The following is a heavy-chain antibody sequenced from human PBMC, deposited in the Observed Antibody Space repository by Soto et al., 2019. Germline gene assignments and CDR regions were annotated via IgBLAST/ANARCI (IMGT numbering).Heavy chain of an antibody. CDR2: ISGSGGST. CDR3: AKDRKAHCSSTSCSDAFDI. D-gene: IGHD2-2*01. V-gene: IGHV3-23*01. Sequence: GGSLRLSCAASGFTFSSYAMSWVRQAPGKGLEWVSAISGSGGSTYYADSVKGRLTIPRDNSKNTLYLQMNSLRAEETAVYYCAKDRKAHCSSTSCSDAFDIWGQGTMVTVSS. CDR1: GFTFSSYA. J-gene: IGHJ3*02.